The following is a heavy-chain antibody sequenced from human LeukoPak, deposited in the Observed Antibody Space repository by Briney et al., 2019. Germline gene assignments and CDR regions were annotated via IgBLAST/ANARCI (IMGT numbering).Heavy chain of an antibody. CDR2: IRQNGIET. J-gene: IGHJ5*02. CDR1: GYTPNRHW. Sequence: GGSLRLSCTASGYTPNRHWMSWVRQAAGKGLQWVATIRQNGIETHYVDSVKGRFIISRDNAENSVSLQMNSLRDEDTAMYYCARLLGDSTIYDLWGQGTQVTVSS. V-gene: IGHV3-7*01. D-gene: IGHD3-16*01. CDR3: ARLLGDSTIYDL.